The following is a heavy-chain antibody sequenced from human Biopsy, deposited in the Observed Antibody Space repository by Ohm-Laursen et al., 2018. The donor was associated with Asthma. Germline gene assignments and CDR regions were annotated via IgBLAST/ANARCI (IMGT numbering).Heavy chain of an antibody. CDR1: GDSIDSGDYS. CDR2: IYRNGNT. J-gene: IGHJ4*02. Sequence: TLSLTCAVSGDSIDSGDYSWTWIRQSPGVGLEWIGYIYRNGNTYYNPTLKNRVTISIDRSKNQFSLRLRSVTAADTAVCYCARGWNCGGDCYSLDSWGQGTLVTVSS. V-gene: IGHV4-30-2*06. D-gene: IGHD2-21*02. CDR3: ARGWNCGGDCYSLDS.